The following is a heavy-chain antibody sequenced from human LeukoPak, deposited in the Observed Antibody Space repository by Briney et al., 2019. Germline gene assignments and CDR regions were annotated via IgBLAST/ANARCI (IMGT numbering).Heavy chain of an antibody. J-gene: IGHJ4*02. CDR3: AGNPQDGLNFDY. Sequence: SETLSLTCAVYGGCFSGYYWSWIRQPPGKGLEWIGEINHSGSTNYNPSLKSRVTISVDTSKNQFSLKLSSVTAADTAVYYCAGNPQDGLNFDYWGQGTLVTVSS. CDR1: GGCFSGYY. V-gene: IGHV4-34*01. D-gene: IGHD1-14*01. CDR2: INHSGST.